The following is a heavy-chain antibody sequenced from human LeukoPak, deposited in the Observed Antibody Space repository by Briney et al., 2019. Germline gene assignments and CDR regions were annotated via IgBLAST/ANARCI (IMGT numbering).Heavy chain of an antibody. CDR3: AKDQIVVTEYFQH. V-gene: IGHV3-23*01. D-gene: IGHD3-22*01. CDR1: GFTFSSYA. Sequence: GGSLRLSCAASGFTFSSYAMSWVRQAPGKGLEWVSAISGSGGSTYYADSVKGRFTISRDNSKNTLYLQMNSLRAEDTSLYYCAKDQIVVTEYFQHWGQGTLVTVSS. CDR2: ISGSGGST. J-gene: IGHJ1*01.